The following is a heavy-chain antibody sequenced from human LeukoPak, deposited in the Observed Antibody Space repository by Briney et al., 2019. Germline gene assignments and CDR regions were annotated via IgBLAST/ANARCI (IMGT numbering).Heavy chain of an antibody. V-gene: IGHV3-48*01. Sequence: GGSLRLSCAASGFTFSSYSMNWVRQAPGKGLEWVSYISSSSSTIYYADSVKGRFTISRDNAKNPLYLQMNSLRAEDTAVYYCARDATKNSNPIGYCSSTSCLSLDYWGQGTLVTVSS. CDR2: ISSSSSTI. CDR1: GFTFSSYS. CDR3: ARDATKNSNPIGYCSSTSCLSLDY. D-gene: IGHD2-2*01. J-gene: IGHJ4*02.